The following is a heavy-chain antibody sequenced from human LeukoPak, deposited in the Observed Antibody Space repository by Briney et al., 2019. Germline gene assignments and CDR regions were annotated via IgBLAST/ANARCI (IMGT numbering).Heavy chain of an antibody. V-gene: IGHV6-1*01. J-gene: IGHJ5*02. CDR3: ARADLYNWNYGPSGWFDP. CDR2: TYYRSKWYN. D-gene: IGHD1-7*01. Sequence: SQTLSLTCAISGDSVSSNSAAWDWIRQSPSRGLEWLKRTYYRSKWYNDYAVSVKSRITINPDTSKNQFSLQLNSVTPEDTAVYYCARADLYNWNYGPSGWFDPWGQGTLVTVSS. CDR1: GDSVSSNSAA.